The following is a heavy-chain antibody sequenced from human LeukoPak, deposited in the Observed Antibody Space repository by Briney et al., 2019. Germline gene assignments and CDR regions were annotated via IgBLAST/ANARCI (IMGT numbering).Heavy chain of an antibody. CDR2: IYYSGST. V-gene: IGHV4-59*01. CDR1: GGSISSYY. J-gene: IGHJ5*02. Sequence: PSETLSLTCTVSGGSISSYYWSWIRQPPGKGLEWIGYIYYSGSTNYNPSLKSRVTISVDTSKNQFSLKLSSVTAADTAVYYCARAYMYSWFDPWGQGTLVTVSS. CDR3: ARAYMYSWFDP.